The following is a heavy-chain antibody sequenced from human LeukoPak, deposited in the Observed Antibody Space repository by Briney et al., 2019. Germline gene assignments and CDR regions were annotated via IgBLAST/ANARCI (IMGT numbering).Heavy chain of an antibody. D-gene: IGHD6-19*01. CDR3: ARDEHQYFHASSGRFDY. CDR2: IKHDGSEE. V-gene: IGHV3-7*04. Sequence: GGTLRLSCAASGFTFSRYWMGWVRQAPGKGLEWVANIKHDGSEEYYVGSVRGRFSISRDNAKSSLYLHMNSLRAEDTAVYFCARDEHQYFHASSGRFDYWGQGILVTVSS. J-gene: IGHJ4*02. CDR1: GFTFSRYW.